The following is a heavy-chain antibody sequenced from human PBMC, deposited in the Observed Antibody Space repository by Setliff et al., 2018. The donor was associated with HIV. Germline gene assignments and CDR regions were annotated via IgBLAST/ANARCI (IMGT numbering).Heavy chain of an antibody. CDR3: ARERQGFHDY. Sequence: AASVKVSCKSSEYTFTNFYIHWARQAPGQGLEWMGIINPSGDDTHYAQKFQDRLTITRDMSSDTVYMELSSLTSDDTAMYFCARERQGFHDYWGQGTLVTVSS. CDR2: INPSGDDT. J-gene: IGHJ4*02. D-gene: IGHD2-21*01. V-gene: IGHV1-46*01. CDR1: EYTFTNFY.